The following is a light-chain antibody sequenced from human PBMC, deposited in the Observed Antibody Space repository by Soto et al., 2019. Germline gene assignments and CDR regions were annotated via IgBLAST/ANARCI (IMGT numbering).Light chain of an antibody. V-gene: IGLV2-14*01. CDR2: DVS. CDR3: SSYTSSSSLV. CDR1: SSDVGGYNY. Sequence: QSALTQPASVSGSPGQSITISCTGTSSDVGGYNYVSWYQQHPGKAPKLMIYDVSNRPSGVSNRFSGSKSGNTASPTISGLQAEDEADYYCSSYTSSSSLVFGGGTKLTV. J-gene: IGLJ2*01.